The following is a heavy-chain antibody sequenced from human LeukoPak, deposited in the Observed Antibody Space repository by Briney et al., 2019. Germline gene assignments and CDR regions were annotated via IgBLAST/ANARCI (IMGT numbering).Heavy chain of an antibody. V-gene: IGHV4-34*01. CDR2: INHSVST. J-gene: IGHJ4*02. CDR1: GGSFSGYF. CDR3: ARGEGSRYSYGTSGYYYRYFDY. Sequence: SETLSLTCAVYGGSFSGYFWSWIRQPPGKGLEWIGEINHSVSTKYNPSLKSRVTISVDTSKNQFSLKLSSVTAADTAVYYCARGEGSRYSYGTSGYYYRYFDYWGQGTLVTVSS. D-gene: IGHD3-22*01.